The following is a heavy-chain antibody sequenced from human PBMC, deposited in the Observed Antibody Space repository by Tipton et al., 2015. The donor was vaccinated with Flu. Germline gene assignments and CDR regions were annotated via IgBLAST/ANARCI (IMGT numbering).Heavy chain of an antibody. CDR3: ARLSYYDVDLKNFYFDY. CDR2: MYNSGST. V-gene: IGHV4-61*05. CDR1: SGSIRSTNYF. Sequence: PGLVKPSETLSLTCTVSSGSIRSTNYFCAWIRQPPGKGLEWIGYMYNSGSTTYNPSLRSRVTISVDTSKNQFSLELSSVTAADTAVYYCARLSYYDVDLKNFYFDYWGQGALVTVSS. D-gene: IGHD3-10*02. J-gene: IGHJ4*02.